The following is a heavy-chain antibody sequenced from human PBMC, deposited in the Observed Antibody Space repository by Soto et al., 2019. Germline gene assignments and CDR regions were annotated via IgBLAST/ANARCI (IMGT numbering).Heavy chain of an antibody. CDR3: AREDGSGSYYNVGDY. V-gene: IGHV3-74*01. J-gene: IGHJ4*02. CDR1: GFTFSSYW. CDR2: INSDGSST. D-gene: IGHD3-10*01. Sequence: GGSLRLSCAASGFTFSSYWMHWVRQAPGKGLVWVSRINSDGSSTTYADSVKGRFTISRDNAKNTLYLQMNSLRAEDTAVYYCAREDGSGSYYNVGDYWGQGTLVTVSS.